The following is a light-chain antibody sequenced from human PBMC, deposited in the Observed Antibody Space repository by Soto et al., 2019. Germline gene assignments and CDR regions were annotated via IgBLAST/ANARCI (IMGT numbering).Light chain of an antibody. CDR2: GAS. CDR3: QQYDEWPPSYT. CDR1: QSVSSN. J-gene: IGKJ2*01. Sequence: EIMMTQSPATLSVSPGERATLSCRASQSVSSNLAWYQQKPGQAPRLLIYGASTRATGIPARISGSGSETEFTLTISRLQSEDFAVYYCQQYDEWPPSYTFGQGTKLEIK. V-gene: IGKV3-15*01.